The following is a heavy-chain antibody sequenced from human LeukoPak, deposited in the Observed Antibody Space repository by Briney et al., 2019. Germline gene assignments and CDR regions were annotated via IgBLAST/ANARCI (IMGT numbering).Heavy chain of an antibody. D-gene: IGHD3-10*01. Sequence: NASETLSLTCRVSGRSIRTYYWTWLRQPPGKGMELVGFISDTGSTHYNPSLNSRVTISVDTSKNQFSLKLTSVTAADTAVYYCARPIMVRGVIDWFDPWGQGTLVTVTS. J-gene: IGHJ5*02. CDR2: ISDTGST. CDR3: ARPIMVRGVIDWFDP. CDR1: GRSIRTYY. V-gene: IGHV4-59*08.